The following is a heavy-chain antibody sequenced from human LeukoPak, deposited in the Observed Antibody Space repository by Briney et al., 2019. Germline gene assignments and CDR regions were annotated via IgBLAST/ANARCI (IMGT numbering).Heavy chain of an antibody. Sequence: GASVKVSCKASGYTFTGYYMHWVRQAPGQGLEWMGWINPNSGGTNYAQKFQGRVTMTRDTSISTAYMELRRLRSDDTAVYYCARDLYYGSGSYEHDYWGQGTLVTVSS. V-gene: IGHV1-2*02. CDR3: ARDLYYGSGSYEHDY. J-gene: IGHJ4*02. D-gene: IGHD3-10*01. CDR1: GYTFTGYY. CDR2: INPNSGGT.